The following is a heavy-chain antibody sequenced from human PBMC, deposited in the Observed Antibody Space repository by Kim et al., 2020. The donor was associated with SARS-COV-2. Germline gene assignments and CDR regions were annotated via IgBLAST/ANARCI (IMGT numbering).Heavy chain of an antibody. Sequence: GGSLRLSCAASGFTFSSYAMHWVRQAPGKGLEWVAVISYDGSNKYYADSVKGRFTIPRDNSKNTLYLQMNSLRAEDTAVYYCARDVYNWNRYYYYGMDVWGQGTTVTVSS. J-gene: IGHJ6*02. CDR2: ISYDGSNK. CDR1: GFTFSSYA. V-gene: IGHV3-30-3*01. D-gene: IGHD1-20*01. CDR3: ARDVYNWNRYYYYGMDV.